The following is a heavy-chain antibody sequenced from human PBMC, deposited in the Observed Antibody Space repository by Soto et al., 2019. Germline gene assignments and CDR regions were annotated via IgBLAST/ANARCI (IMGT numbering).Heavy chain of an antibody. D-gene: IGHD3-10*02. V-gene: IGHV4-4*02. CDR3: ASLDVRGTPVDY. Sequence: QVQLQESGPGLVKPSGTLSLTCAVSGGSISSSNWWSWVRQPPGKGLEWIGEIYHSGSTNYNPSPTSRVTISLDKSKNQFALKLSSVTAADTAVYYCASLDVRGTPVDYWGQGTLVTVSS. CDR1: GGSISSSNW. CDR2: IYHSGST. J-gene: IGHJ4*02.